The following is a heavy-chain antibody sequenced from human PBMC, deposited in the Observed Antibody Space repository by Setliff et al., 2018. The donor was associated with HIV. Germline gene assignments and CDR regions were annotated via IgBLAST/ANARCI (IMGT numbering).Heavy chain of an antibody. CDR3: ARDATSEGYMDV. V-gene: IGHV4-4*08. J-gene: IGHJ6*03. CDR2: IYTSGST. Sequence: PSETLSLTCTVSGGSISSYSWSWIRQPPGKGLEWIGYIYTSGSTNYNPSLKSRVTISVDTSENQFSLKLTSVTAADTAMYFCARDATSEGYMDVWGKGTTVTGLL. CDR1: GGSISSYS.